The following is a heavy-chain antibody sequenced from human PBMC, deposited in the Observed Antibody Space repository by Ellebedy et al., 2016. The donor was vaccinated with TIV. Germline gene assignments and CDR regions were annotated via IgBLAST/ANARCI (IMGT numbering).Heavy chain of an antibody. V-gene: IGHV3-74*03. J-gene: IGHJ4*02. CDR2: INSDGSST. CDR1: GFTFSGYW. Sequence: GESLKISCGASGFTFSGYWMNWVRQGPGKGLVWVSRINSDGSSTTYADSVKGRFTISRDNAKNTLYLQMNSLRAEDTAVYYCAREEWELLDYWGQGTLVTVSS. D-gene: IGHD1-26*01. CDR3: AREEWELLDY.